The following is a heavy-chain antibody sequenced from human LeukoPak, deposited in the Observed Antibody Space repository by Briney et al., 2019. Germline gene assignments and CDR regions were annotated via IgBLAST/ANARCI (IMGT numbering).Heavy chain of an antibody. J-gene: IGHJ6*03. D-gene: IGHD1-26*01. Sequence: TGGSPRLSCAASGWTFSSYARHWVRQAPGKGLEWVAVISYDGSNKYYAYSVKGRFTIARDNSKTTLYLQTNSLRAEDTAVYSCARDAPEVGYYYMDVWGKGTTVTVSS. CDR1: GWTFSSYA. V-gene: IGHV3-30*04. CDR3: ARDAPEVGYYYMDV. CDR2: ISYDGSNK.